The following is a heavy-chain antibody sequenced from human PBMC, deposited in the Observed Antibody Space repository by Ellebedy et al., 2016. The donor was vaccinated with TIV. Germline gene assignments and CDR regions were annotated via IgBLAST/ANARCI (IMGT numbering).Heavy chain of an antibody. Sequence: ASVKVSXXASGYTFTGYYMHWVRQAPGQGLEWMGWINPNSGGTNYAQKFQGRVTMTRDTSISTAYMELSRLRSDDTAVYYCARVRQWLDLYYFDYWGQGTLVTVSS. J-gene: IGHJ4*02. D-gene: IGHD6-19*01. V-gene: IGHV1-2*02. CDR3: ARVRQWLDLYYFDY. CDR2: INPNSGGT. CDR1: GYTFTGYY.